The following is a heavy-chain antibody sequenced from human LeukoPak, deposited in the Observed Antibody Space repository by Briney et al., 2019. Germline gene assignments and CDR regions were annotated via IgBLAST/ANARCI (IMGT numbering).Heavy chain of an antibody. V-gene: IGHV1-2*06. J-gene: IGHJ6*02. CDR1: GYTFTGYY. Sequence: ASVKVSCKASGYTFTGYYMHWVRQAPGQGLEWMGRINPNSGGTNYAQKFQGRVTMTRDTSISTAYMELSRLRSDDTAVYYCATTGDIVVVPAAIPTYYYYGMDVWGQGTTVTVSS. CDR2: INPNSGGT. D-gene: IGHD2-2*01. CDR3: ATTGDIVVVPAAIPTYYYYGMDV.